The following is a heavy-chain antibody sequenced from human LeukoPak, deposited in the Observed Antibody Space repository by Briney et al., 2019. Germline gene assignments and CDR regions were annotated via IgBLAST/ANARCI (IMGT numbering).Heavy chain of an antibody. J-gene: IGHJ4*02. Sequence: GRSLRLSCAASGFTFRSYSMHCVRQAPVRGLESVAVISPDGTNIYYAGSVKGRFTISRDNSENTLYLQMNSLRAEDTALYYCSRDGEHGYNDIGFWGQGTLVTVSS. CDR1: GFTFRSYS. CDR3: SRDGEHGYNDIGF. CDR2: ISPDGTNI. V-gene: IGHV3-30-3*01. D-gene: IGHD5-24*01.